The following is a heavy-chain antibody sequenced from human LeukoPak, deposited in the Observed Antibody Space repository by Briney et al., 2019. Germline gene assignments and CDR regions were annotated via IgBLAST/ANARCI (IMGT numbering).Heavy chain of an antibody. CDR3: ARTTVTPYGMDV. J-gene: IGHJ6*02. Sequence: SGTLSLTCTVSGGSISSSSYYWGWIRQPPGKGLEWIGSIYYSGSTYYNPSLKSRVTISVDTSKNQFSLKLSSVTAADTAVYYCARTTVTPYGMDVWGQGTTVTVSS. D-gene: IGHD4-17*01. CDR2: IYYSGST. CDR1: GGSISSSSYY. V-gene: IGHV4-39*01.